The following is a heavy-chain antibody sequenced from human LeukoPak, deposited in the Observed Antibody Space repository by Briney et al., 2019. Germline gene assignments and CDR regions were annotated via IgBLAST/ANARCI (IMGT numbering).Heavy chain of an antibody. J-gene: IGHJ3*02. CDR3: ASWDNTAIDAFDI. Sequence: SETLSLTCTVSGGSISTNHYWNWIRQPAGKGLEWIGRIYISGSTNYNPSLQSRITVSVDTSKNQFSLKLRSVTPADTAVYYCASWDNTAIDAFDIWGQGTMVTVSS. D-gene: IGHD5-18*01. V-gene: IGHV4-4*07. CDR2: IYISGST. CDR1: GGSISTNHY.